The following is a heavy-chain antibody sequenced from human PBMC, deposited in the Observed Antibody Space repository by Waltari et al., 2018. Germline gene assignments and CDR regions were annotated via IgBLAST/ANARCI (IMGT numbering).Heavy chain of an antibody. D-gene: IGHD3-22*01. J-gene: IGHJ4*02. CDR2: ISSSSSYI. CDR3: ARDGDYYYNSSGYYLL. V-gene: IGHV3-21*01. CDR1: GFTFSSYS. Sequence: EVQLVESGGGLVKPGGSLRLSCAASGFTFSSYSMNWVRQAPGKGLEWVSSISSSSSYIYYADSVKGRFTISRDNAKNSLYLQMNSLRAEDTAVYYCARDGDYYYNSSGYYLLWGQGTLVTVSS.